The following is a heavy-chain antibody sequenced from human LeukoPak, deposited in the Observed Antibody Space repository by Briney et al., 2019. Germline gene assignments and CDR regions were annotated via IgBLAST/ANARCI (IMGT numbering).Heavy chain of an antibody. D-gene: IGHD2-2*01. CDR1: GDSFSNYY. Sequence: PSETLSLTCSVSGDSFSNYYWTWIPHPPRKGLEWIGYVYYSGSTNYNPSLKTRIHLSVDTSKNRFSLKLSSVPAADTAVYYCASSPRLTTSWFLFDSWGHGTLVSDSS. J-gene: IGHJ5*01. CDR3: ASSPRLTTSWFLFDS. CDR2: VYYSGST. V-gene: IGHV4-59*08.